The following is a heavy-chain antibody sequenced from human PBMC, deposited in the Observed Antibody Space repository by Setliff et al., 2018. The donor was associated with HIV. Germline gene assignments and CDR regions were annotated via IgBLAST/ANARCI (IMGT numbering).Heavy chain of an antibody. Sequence: GGSLRLSCAASGFIFSSYAMHRVRQAPGKGLEWVAVMSYDGNNKYYADSAKDRFTISRDNSKNTLYLQMNSLRAEDTAVYYCARSVIGYYYYGMDVWGQGTLVTV. J-gene: IGHJ6*02. CDR3: ARSVIGYYYYGMDV. CDR2: MSYDGNNK. CDR1: GFIFSSYA. V-gene: IGHV3-30*01. D-gene: IGHD3-10*01.